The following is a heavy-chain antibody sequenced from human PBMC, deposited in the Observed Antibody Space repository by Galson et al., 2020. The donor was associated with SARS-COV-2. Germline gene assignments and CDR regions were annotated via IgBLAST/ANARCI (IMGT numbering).Heavy chain of an antibody. Sequence: GGSLRLSCAASGFTFSSYAMSWVRQAPGKGLEWVSSISASGASTYYADSVKGRFTISRDNSKNTLYLQMNSLRAEDTAIYYCAKMEGIAVAATPNWGQGTLVTVSS. J-gene: IGHJ4*02. D-gene: IGHD6-19*01. V-gene: IGHV3-23*01. CDR2: ISASGAST. CDR1: GFTFSSYA. CDR3: AKMEGIAVAATPN.